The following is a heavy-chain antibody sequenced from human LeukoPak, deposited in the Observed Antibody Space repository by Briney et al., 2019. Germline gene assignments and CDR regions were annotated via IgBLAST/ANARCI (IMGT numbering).Heavy chain of an antibody. CDR3: ARGISYYYGSGSSYNWFDP. CDR2: INHSGTT. Sequence: SETLSLTSAVYGVSFSDYYWSWIPQPPGKGLKGMGEINHSGTTNYNPSLSSRVTTSVDTSKNQFSLKLSSVTAAEKAVYYCARGISYYYGSGSSYNWFDPWGQGTLVTVSS. CDR1: GVSFSDYY. D-gene: IGHD3-10*01. J-gene: IGHJ5*02. V-gene: IGHV4-34*01.